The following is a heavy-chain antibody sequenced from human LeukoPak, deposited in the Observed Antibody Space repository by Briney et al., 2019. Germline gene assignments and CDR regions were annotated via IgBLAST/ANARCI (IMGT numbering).Heavy chain of an antibody. D-gene: IGHD1-26*01. CDR1: GFTFSSYG. V-gene: IGHV3-30*18. CDR3: AKDPSLYSGRLSHFDY. Sequence: GGSLRLSCAASGFTFSSYGMHWVRQAPGKGLEWVAVISYDGSNKYYADSVKGRFTIFRDNSKNTLYLQMNSLRAEDTAVYYCAKDPSLYSGRLSHFDYWGQGTLVTVSS. CDR2: ISYDGSNK. J-gene: IGHJ4*02.